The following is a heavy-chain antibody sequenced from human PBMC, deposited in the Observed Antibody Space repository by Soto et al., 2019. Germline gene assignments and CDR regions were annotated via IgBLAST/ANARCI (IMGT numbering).Heavy chain of an antibody. CDR1: GFTFSSYW. CDR2: INGDGSST. Sequence: PGGSLRLSCAASGFTFSSYWMHWVRQAPGKGLVWVSRINGDGSSTSYADSVKGRFTISRDNAKNTVYLQMNSLRAEDTAVYYCARTSLVVPAATREDYWGQGTLVTVSS. CDR3: ARTSLVVPAATREDY. J-gene: IGHJ4*02. V-gene: IGHV3-74*01. D-gene: IGHD2-15*01.